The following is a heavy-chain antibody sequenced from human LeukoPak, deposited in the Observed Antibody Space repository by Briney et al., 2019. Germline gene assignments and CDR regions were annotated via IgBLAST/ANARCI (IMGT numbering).Heavy chain of an antibody. CDR3: ARDRYYYDSSGYFIYFDY. V-gene: IGHV3-7*01. D-gene: IGHD3-22*01. CDR2: INQDGSER. J-gene: IGHJ4*02. CDR1: RFTFSHYY. Sequence: GGSLRLSCAASRFTFSHYYMSWVRQAPGKGLEWVANINQDGSERYYVESVKGRSTISRDNAKNSLYLQMNSLRAEDTAVHYCARDRYYYDSSGYFIYFDYWGQGTLVTVSS.